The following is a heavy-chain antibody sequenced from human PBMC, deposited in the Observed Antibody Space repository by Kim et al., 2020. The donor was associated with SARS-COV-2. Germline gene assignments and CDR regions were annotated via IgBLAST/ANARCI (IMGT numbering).Heavy chain of an antibody. Sequence: ADSVKGRLTITRGNSKNTLYLQMNSLRAEDMAGYYCSKPMVRGVIIDFDYWGQGTLVTVAS. J-gene: IGHJ4*02. CDR3: SKPMVRGVIIDFDY. D-gene: IGHD3-10*01. V-gene: IGHV3-23*01.